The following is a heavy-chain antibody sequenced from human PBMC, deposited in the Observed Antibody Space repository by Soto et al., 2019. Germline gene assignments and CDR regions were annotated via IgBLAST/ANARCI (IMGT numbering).Heavy chain of an antibody. CDR3: TRGLDRAKLGY. CDR1: DGSIDSGSYY. J-gene: IGHJ4*02. Sequence: QVQLQESGPGLVKPSQTLSLTCTVSDGSIDSGSYYRSWVRQYPGKGLEWIGSIHYSGSIYYSPSLRSRLTMSADTSKNQFSLKLSSVTVADTAVDYCTRGLDRAKLGYWGQGIQVIVSS. V-gene: IGHV4-31*03. D-gene: IGHD1-26*01. CDR2: IHYSGSI.